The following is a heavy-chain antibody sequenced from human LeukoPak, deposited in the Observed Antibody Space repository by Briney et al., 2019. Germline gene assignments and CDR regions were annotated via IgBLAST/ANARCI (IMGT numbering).Heavy chain of an antibody. CDR2: INPSGGST. Sequence: GASVKVSCKASGYTFTGYYMHWVRQAPGQGLEWMGIINPSGGSTSYAQKFQGRVTMTRDTSTSTVYMELSSLRSEDTAVYYCASCSTSCLYYFDYWGQGTLVTVSS. V-gene: IGHV1-46*03. CDR3: ASCSTSCLYYFDY. J-gene: IGHJ4*02. D-gene: IGHD2-2*01. CDR1: GYTFTGYY.